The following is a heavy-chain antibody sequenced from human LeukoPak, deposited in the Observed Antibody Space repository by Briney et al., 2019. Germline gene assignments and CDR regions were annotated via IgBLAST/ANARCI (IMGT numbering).Heavy chain of an antibody. V-gene: IGHV3-21*01. CDR2: ISSSSSYI. D-gene: IGHD4-23*01. CDR3: ARGRVRWYDAFDI. CDR1: GFTFSSYS. J-gene: IGHJ3*02. Sequence: GSLRLSCAASGFTFSSYSMNWVRQAPGKGLEWVSSISSSSSYIYYADSVKGRFTISRDNAKNSLYLRMNSLRAEDTAVYYCARGRVRWYDAFDIWGQGTMVTVSS.